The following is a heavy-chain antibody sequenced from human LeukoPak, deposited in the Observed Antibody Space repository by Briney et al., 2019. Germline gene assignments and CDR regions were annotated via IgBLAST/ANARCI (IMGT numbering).Heavy chain of an antibody. CDR2: IYYSGST. CDR1: GGSISSSSYY. D-gene: IGHD5-18*01. Sequence: PSETLSLTCTVSGGSISSSSYYWGWIRQPPGKGLEGIGSIYYSGSTYYNPSLKSRDTISVDTSKNQFSLKLSSVTAADTAVYYCARRVDTARSMPDRYFDYWGQGTLVTVSS. V-gene: IGHV4-39*01. CDR3: ARRVDTARSMPDRYFDY. J-gene: IGHJ4*02.